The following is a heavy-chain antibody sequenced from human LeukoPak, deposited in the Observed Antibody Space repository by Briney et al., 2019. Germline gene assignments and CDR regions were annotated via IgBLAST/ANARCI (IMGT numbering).Heavy chain of an antibody. CDR2: INPNSGGT. CDR3: ARQRDGCNSVDY. D-gene: IGHD5-24*01. CDR1: GYTFTGYY. Sequence: ASVKVSCKASGYTFTGYYMHWVRQAPGQGLEWMGWINPNSGGTNYAQKFQGRVTMTRDTSISTAYLQWSSLKASDTAMYYCARQRDGCNSVDYWGQGTLVTVSS. V-gene: IGHV1-2*02. J-gene: IGHJ4*02.